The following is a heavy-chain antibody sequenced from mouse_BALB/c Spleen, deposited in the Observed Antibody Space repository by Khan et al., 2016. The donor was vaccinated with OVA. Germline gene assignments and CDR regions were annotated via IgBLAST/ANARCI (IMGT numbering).Heavy chain of an antibody. D-gene: IGHD2-14*01. CDR3: ARCNYRYDGYFDY. J-gene: IGHJ2*01. CDR1: GDSITSGY. CDR2: ISSSDST. V-gene: IGHV3-8*02. Sequence: EVQLVESGPSLVKPSQTLSLTCSVTGDSITSGYWNWIRKFPGNKLEYMGYISSSDSTFYNPSLKSRISITRDTSKNQYYLQLNSVTTEDTATYYCARCNYRYDGYFDYWGQGTTPTVSS.